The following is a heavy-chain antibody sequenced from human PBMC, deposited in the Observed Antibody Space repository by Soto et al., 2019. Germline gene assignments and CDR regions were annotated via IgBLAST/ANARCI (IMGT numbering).Heavy chain of an antibody. CDR3: AKDRNYYDSGSYYHVELDY. CDR2: ISGSGDTT. J-gene: IGHJ4*02. CDR1: GFTFGGYV. D-gene: IGHD3-10*01. V-gene: IGHV3-23*01. Sequence: GGSLRLSCAASGFTFGGYVMSWVRQAPGKGLEWVSIISGSGDTTHHADSVKGRFTISRDNSRNTLFLQMDSLRAEDTALYYCAKDRNYYDSGSYYHVELDYWGQGTLVTVSS.